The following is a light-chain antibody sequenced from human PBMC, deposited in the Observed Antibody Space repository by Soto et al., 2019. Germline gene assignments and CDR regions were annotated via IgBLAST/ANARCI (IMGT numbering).Light chain of an antibody. V-gene: IGLV2-14*01. CDR1: SSDVGGYNF. Sequence: SALTQPASVSGSPGQSITISCTGTSSDVGGYNFVSWYQQHPGKAPKLMIYEVSNRPSGVSNRFSGSKSGNTASLTISGLQAEDEADYYCSSFTSGSTLFGTGTKLTVL. CDR3: SSFTSGSTL. J-gene: IGLJ1*01. CDR2: EVS.